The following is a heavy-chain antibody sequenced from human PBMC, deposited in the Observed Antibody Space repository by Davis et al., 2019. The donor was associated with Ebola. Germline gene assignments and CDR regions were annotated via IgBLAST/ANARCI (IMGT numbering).Heavy chain of an antibody. Sequence: GESLKISCKGSGYSFTSYWISWVRQMPGKGLEWMGRIDPSDSYTNYSPSFQGHVTISADKSISTAYLQWSSLKASDTAMYYCARADVVVPAASFPDYYYYYMDVWGKGTTVTVSS. CDR3: ARADVVVPAASFPDYYYYYMDV. CDR2: IDPSDSYT. D-gene: IGHD2-2*01. V-gene: IGHV5-10-1*01. CDR1: GYSFTSYW. J-gene: IGHJ6*03.